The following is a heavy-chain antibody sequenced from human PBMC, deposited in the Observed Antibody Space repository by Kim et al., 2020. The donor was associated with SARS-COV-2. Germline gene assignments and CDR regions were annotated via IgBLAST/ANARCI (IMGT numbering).Heavy chain of an antibody. V-gene: IGHV1-69*06. CDR3: ARDYGGNSGYIDY. D-gene: IGHD4-17*01. CDR2: SIPIFGTA. Sequence: SVKVSCKASGGTFSSYAISWVRQAPGQGLEWMGGSIPIFGTANYEQKFQGRVTINADKSTSTAYMELSSLRSEDTAVYYCARDYGGNSGYIDYWGQGTLVTFSS. J-gene: IGHJ4*02. CDR1: GGTFSSYA.